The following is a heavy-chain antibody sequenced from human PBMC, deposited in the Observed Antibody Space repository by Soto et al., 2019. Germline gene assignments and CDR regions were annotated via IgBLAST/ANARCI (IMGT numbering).Heavy chain of an antibody. V-gene: IGHV1-2*04. J-gene: IGHJ6*02. Sequence: ASVKVSCKASGYTFTGYYMHWVRQAPGQGLEWMGWINPNSGGTNYAQKFQGWVTMTRDTSISTAYMELSRLRSDDTAVYYCARDVINGYYYYGMDVWGQGTTVTVSS. CDR1: GYTFTGYY. CDR3: ARDVINGYYYYGMDV. CDR2: INPNSGGT.